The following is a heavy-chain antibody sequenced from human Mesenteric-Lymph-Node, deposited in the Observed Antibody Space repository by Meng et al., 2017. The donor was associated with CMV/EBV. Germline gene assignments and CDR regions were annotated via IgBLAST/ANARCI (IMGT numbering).Heavy chain of an antibody. CDR3: ARGQGDYDFWSGYYTELLFDY. Sequence: SETLSLTCTVSGGSISTYYWSWIRQPPGKGLEWIGYIHYSGSTNNNPSLKSRVTISEDTSKNQISLKLSSVTAADTAVYYCARGQGDYDFWSGYYTELLFDYWGQGTLVTVSS. V-gene: IGHV4-59*01. CDR2: IHYSGST. D-gene: IGHD3-3*01. CDR1: GGSISTYY. J-gene: IGHJ4*02.